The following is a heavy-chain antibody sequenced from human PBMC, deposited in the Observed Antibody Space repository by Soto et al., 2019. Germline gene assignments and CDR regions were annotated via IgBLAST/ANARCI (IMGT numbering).Heavy chain of an antibody. J-gene: IGHJ5*02. CDR2: IIPIFGTA. CDR1: GGTFSSYA. CDR3: ARPHSSGYFRSGGWFDP. D-gene: IGHD3-22*01. V-gene: IGHV1-69*01. Sequence: QVQLVQSGAEVKKPGSSVKVSCKASGGTFSSYAISWVRQAPGQGLEWMGGIIPIFGTANYAQKFQGRVTITADESTSTAYMELSSLRSEDTAVYYCARPHSSGYFRSGGWFDPWGQGTLVTVSS.